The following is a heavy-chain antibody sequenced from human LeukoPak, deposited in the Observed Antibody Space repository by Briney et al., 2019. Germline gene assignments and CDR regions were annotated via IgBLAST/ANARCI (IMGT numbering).Heavy chain of an antibody. CDR2: ISSSSSHT. J-gene: IGHJ4*02. D-gene: IGHD2-2*01. V-gene: IGHV3-11*03. Sequence: PGGSLRLSCAASGFTFSDYYMSWIRQAPRKGLEWVSYISSSSSHTNYADSVKGRFTISRDNAKNSLYLQMNSLRAEDTAVYYCARSGSIAVVVPAATLVDYWGQGTLVTVSS. CDR1: GFTFSDYY. CDR3: ARSGSIAVVVPAATLVDY.